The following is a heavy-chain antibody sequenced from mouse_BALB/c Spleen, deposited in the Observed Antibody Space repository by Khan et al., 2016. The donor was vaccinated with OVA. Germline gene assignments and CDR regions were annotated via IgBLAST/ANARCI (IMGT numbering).Heavy chain of an antibody. D-gene: IGHD1-1*01. CDR1: EFTFSTYG. J-gene: IGHJ3*01. CDR3: ARLAYYYDSEGFAY. V-gene: IGHV5-6*01. CDR2: VSTGGHYT. Sequence: EVELVESGGDVVKPGGSLKLSCAASEFTFSTYGMSWVRQTPDKRLEWVATVSTGGHYTYYPDTVKGRFTISRDNAKNTLYLQMSSLKSEDTAMFYCARLAYYYDSEGFAYWGQGTLVTVSA.